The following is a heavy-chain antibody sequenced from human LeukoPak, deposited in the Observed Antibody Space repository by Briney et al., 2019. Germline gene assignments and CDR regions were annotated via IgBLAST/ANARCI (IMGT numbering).Heavy chain of an antibody. Sequence: GGSLRLSCAASGFTFTSYWMGWVRQAPGKGLEWVASIKQDGSEKYYVDSVKGRFTISRDNAKNSLYLQMNSLRAEDTAVYYCARDQRSSRYFDWLREPTWGYYYYYMDVWGKGTTVTISS. CDR3: ARDQRSSRYFDWLREPTWGYYYYYMDV. J-gene: IGHJ6*03. CDR1: GFTFTSYW. CDR2: IKQDGSEK. D-gene: IGHD3-9*01. V-gene: IGHV3-7*01.